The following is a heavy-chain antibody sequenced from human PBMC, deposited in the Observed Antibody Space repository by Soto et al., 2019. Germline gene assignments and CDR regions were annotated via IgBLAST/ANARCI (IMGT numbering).Heavy chain of an antibody. CDR3: ARGRDGSGNYANPWFDP. J-gene: IGHJ5*02. D-gene: IGHD3-10*01. CDR2: IRRHTSVT. CDR1: GLTLSTSS. Sequence: GGSLRLSCAAFGLTLSTSSMNWVRQAPGRGLEWISYIRRHTSVTAYADSVKGRFTISRDSAKNSLYLQMDSLRVEDTAVYYCARGRDGSGNYANPWFDPWGQGTLVTVSS. V-gene: IGHV3-48*01.